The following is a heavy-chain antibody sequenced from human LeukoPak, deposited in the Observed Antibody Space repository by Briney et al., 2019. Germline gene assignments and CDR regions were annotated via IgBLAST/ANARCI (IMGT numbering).Heavy chain of an antibody. J-gene: IGHJ5*02. Sequence: SQTLSLTCTVSGGSISSGGYYWSWIRQHPGKGLEWIGYIYYSGSTYYNPSLKSRVTISVDTSKNQFSLKLSSVTAADTAVYYCARKMAPPESLFDPWGQGTLVTVSS. CDR2: IYYSGST. D-gene: IGHD5-24*01. CDR3: ARKMAPPESLFDP. V-gene: IGHV4-31*03. CDR1: GGSISSGGYY.